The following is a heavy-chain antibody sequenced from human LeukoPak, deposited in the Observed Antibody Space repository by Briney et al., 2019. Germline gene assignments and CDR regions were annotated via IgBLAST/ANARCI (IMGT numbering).Heavy chain of an antibody. D-gene: IGHD3-16*01. V-gene: IGHV7-4-1*02. J-gene: IGHJ4*02. CDR3: ARDGLVGGVSLFDY. Sequence: ASVKVSCKASGYIFTSYAINWLRQAPGQGPEWMGWINMYNGHPTYAQGFTGRFVFSLDTSISTAYLQISSLKAEDTAVYSCARDGLVGGVSLFDYWGQGTLVTVSS. CDR2: INMYNGHP. CDR1: GYIFTSYA.